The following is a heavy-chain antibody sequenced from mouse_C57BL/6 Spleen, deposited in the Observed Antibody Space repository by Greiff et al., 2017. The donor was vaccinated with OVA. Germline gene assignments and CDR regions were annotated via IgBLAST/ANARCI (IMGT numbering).Heavy chain of an antibody. Sequence: EVKLVESGGGLVQPGGSLSLSCAASGFTFTDYYMSWVRQPPGKALEWLGFIRNKANGYTTEYSASVKGRFTIYRDNSQSILYLQMNALRAEDSATYYCARYHGNYFYYAMDYWGQGTSVTVSS. D-gene: IGHD2-1*01. CDR3: ARYHGNYFYYAMDY. V-gene: IGHV7-3*01. CDR2: IRNKANGYTT. J-gene: IGHJ4*01. CDR1: GFTFTDYY.